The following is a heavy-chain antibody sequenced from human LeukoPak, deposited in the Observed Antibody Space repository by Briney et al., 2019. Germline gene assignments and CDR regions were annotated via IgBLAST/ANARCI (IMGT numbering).Heavy chain of an antibody. D-gene: IGHD2-2*01. CDR2: VHTSGST. V-gene: IGHV4-4*07. CDR1: GGSIVSYH. J-gene: IGHJ4*02. CDR3: ARGLDQYYFDY. Sequence: PSETLSLTCTVSGGSIVSYHWNWIRQPAGKGLEWIGRVHTSGSTYYTPSLKRRVTMSLDTSKSQLSLKVTSMTAADTAVYYCARGLDQYYFDYWGQGILVSVSS.